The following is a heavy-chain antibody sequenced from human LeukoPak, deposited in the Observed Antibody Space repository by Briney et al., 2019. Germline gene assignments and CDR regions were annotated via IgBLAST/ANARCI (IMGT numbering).Heavy chain of an antibody. Sequence: GGSLRLSCAASGFTFSSYSMNWVRQAPGKGLERVSYISSSSSTIYYADSVKGRFTISRDNAKNSLYLQMNSLRAEDAAVYYCARDPGARYCSSTSCYAFDYWGQGTLVTVSS. CDR2: ISSSSSTI. D-gene: IGHD2-2*01. V-gene: IGHV3-48*01. J-gene: IGHJ4*02. CDR1: GFTFSSYS. CDR3: ARDPGARYCSSTSCYAFDY.